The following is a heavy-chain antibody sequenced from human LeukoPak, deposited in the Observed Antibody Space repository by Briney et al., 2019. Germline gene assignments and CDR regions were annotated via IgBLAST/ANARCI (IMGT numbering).Heavy chain of an antibody. CDR2: INQDGSEN. J-gene: IGHJ4*02. Sequence: GGSLRLSCAASGFTFNSYWMSWVRQAPGKGLEWVANINQDGSENYFLDSVKGRFTISRDNAKNSLYLQMNSLRAEDTAVYYCARGPLGYCSVTSCSFDSWGQGTLVTVSS. CDR3: ARGPLGYCSVTSCSFDS. D-gene: IGHD2-2*01. V-gene: IGHV3-7*01. CDR1: GFTFNSYW.